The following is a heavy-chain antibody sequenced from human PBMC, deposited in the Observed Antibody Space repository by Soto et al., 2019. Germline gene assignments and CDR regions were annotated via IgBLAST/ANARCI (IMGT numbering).Heavy chain of an antibody. CDR3: ARGLSRYFEWLSPPIGWFDP. D-gene: IGHD3-9*01. CDR2: MNPNSGNT. V-gene: IGHV1-8*01. CDR1: GYTFTSYD. J-gene: IGHJ5*02. Sequence: QVQLVQSGAEVKKPGASVKVSCKASGYTFTSYDINWVRQATGQGLEWMGWMNPNSGNTGYAQKFQGRVTMTRNTSISTAYMALSSLTSKDTAVYYCARGLSRYFEWLSPPIGWFDPCAHGTLVTVSS.